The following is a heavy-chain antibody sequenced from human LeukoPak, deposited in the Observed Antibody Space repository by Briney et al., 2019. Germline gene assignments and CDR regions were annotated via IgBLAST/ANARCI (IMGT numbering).Heavy chain of an antibody. V-gene: IGHV4-59*01. CDR1: GGSMSSYY. J-gene: IGHJ4*02. CDR2: IYYSGST. D-gene: IGHD3-22*01. CDR3: ARDDSSGYYDY. Sequence: SETLSLTCTVWGGSMSSYYWSWIRQPPGKGQEWIGYIYYSGSTNYNPSRKSRVTISVDTSKTQFSLKLSSVTAADTAVYYCARDDSSGYYDYWGQGTLVTVS.